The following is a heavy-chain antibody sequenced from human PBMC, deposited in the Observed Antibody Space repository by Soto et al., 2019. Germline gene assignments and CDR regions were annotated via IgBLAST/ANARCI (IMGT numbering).Heavy chain of an antibody. CDR1: GYTLTELS. Sequence: ASVKVSCKVSGYTLTELSMHWVRQAPGKGLEWMGGFDPEDGETIYAQKFQGRVTMTEDTSTDTAYMELSSLRSEDTAVYYCATADGLVVVPAISLAIDIWGQGTMVTVSS. D-gene: IGHD2-2*01. CDR3: ATADGLVVVPAISLAIDI. J-gene: IGHJ3*02. CDR2: FDPEDGET. V-gene: IGHV1-24*01.